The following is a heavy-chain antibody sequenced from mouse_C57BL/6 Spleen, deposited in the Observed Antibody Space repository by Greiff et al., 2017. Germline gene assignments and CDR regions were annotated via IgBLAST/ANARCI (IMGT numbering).Heavy chain of an antibody. CDR3: TRSGAYGNWRFAY. CDR2: IDPETGGT. CDR1: GYTFTDYE. J-gene: IGHJ3*01. V-gene: IGHV1-15*01. D-gene: IGHD2-1*01. Sequence: QVQLQQSGAELVRPGASVTLSCKASGYTFTDYEMHWVKQTPVHGLEWIGAIDPETGGTAYNQKFKGKAILTADKSSSTAYMELRSLTSEDSAVYYCTRSGAYGNWRFAYWGQGTLVTVSA.